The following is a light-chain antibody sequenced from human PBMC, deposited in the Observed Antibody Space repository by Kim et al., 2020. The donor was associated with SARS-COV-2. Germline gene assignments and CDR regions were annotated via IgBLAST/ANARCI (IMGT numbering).Light chain of an antibody. Sequence: GQRVTISCSGSSSNIGSNVVNWYQQLPGTAPKLLIYSNNQRPSGVPARFSGSKSGTSASLAISGLQSEDEADYYCAAWDDSLNGWVFGGGTQLTVL. CDR3: AAWDDSLNGWV. J-gene: IGLJ3*02. CDR2: SNN. CDR1: SSNIGSNV. V-gene: IGLV1-44*01.